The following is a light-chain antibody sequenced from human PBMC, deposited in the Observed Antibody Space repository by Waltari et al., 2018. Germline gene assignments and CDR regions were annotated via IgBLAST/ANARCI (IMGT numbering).Light chain of an antibody. CDR2: DAS. J-gene: IGKJ3*01. Sequence: ELVLTQSPATLSLSPGERATLPCRASQSVRSSLAWYQQKPGQSPRLPIYDASNRATGIPARFSGSGSGTDFTLTISSLEPEDFAVYYCQHRGHWPPDATFGPGTKVDIK. CDR3: QHRGHWPPDAT. V-gene: IGKV3-11*01. CDR1: QSVRSS.